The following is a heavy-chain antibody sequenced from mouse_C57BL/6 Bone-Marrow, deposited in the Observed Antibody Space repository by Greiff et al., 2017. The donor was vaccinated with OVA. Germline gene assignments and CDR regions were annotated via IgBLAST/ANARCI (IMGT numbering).Heavy chain of an antibody. Sequence: VQLQESGAELVRPGASVTLSCKASGYTFTDYEMHWVKPTPVHGLEWIGAIDPETGGNAYNQKFKGKAILTADKSSSTAYMELRSLTSEDSAVYYCTRGYSNYYAMDYWGQGTSVTVSS. J-gene: IGHJ4*01. CDR1: GYTFTDYE. CDR3: TRGYSNYYAMDY. D-gene: IGHD2-5*01. V-gene: IGHV1-15*01. CDR2: IDPETGGN.